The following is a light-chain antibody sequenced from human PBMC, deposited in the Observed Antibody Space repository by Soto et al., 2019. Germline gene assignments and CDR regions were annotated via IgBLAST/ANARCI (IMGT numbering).Light chain of an antibody. CDR3: QKYNSAPYT. Sequence: DIQMTQSPSPLSASVGDRVTITCRASQGISNYLAWYQQKPGQVPELLIYAASTLQSGVPSRFAGSGSGTDFTLTISSLQPEDVATYYCQKYNSAPYTFGQGTKLEIK. CDR1: QGISNY. V-gene: IGKV1-27*01. CDR2: AAS. J-gene: IGKJ2*01.